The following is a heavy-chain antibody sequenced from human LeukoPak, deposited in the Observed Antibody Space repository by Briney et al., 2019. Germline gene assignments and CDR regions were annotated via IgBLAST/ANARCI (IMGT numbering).Heavy chain of an antibody. J-gene: IGHJ4*02. CDR3: ARDQTLEGASDY. Sequence: GASVKVSCKASGYTFTSYGISWVRQAPGQGLEWMGWISAYNGNTNYAQKLQGRVTITADKSTSTAYMELSSLRSEDTAVYYCARDQTLEGASDYWGQGTLVTVSS. V-gene: IGHV1-18*01. D-gene: IGHD4/OR15-4a*01. CDR1: GYTFTSYG. CDR2: ISAYNGNT.